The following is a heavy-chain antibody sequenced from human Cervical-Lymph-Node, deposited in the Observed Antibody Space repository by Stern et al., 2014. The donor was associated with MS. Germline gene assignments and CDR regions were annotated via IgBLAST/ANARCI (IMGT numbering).Heavy chain of an antibody. J-gene: IGHJ4*02. Sequence: VQLVESGGGVVQPGRSLRLSCAASGFSFSRYAMHWVRQAPGKGLEWVALICYDGSNPYYADSVTGRFTISRDNFKNTLYLQRNSLRAEDTAVYYCASAYSSSHYYFDYWGQGTLVTVSS. CDR3: ASAYSSSHYYFDY. CDR2: ICYDGSNP. CDR1: GFSFSRYA. V-gene: IGHV3-33*01. D-gene: IGHD6-13*01.